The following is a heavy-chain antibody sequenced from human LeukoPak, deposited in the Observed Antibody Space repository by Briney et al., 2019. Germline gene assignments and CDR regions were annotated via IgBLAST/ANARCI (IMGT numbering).Heavy chain of an antibody. D-gene: IGHD4-11*01. CDR2: IYHSGST. J-gene: IGHJ5*02. Sequence: SQTLSLTCAVSGGSISSGGYSWSWIRQPPGKGLEWIGYIYHSGSTYYSPSLKSRVTISVDRSKNQFSLKLSSVTAADTAVYYCARLGRGDYSNWFDPWGQGTLVTVSS. CDR1: GGSISSGGYS. V-gene: IGHV4-30-2*01. CDR3: ARLGRGDYSNWFDP.